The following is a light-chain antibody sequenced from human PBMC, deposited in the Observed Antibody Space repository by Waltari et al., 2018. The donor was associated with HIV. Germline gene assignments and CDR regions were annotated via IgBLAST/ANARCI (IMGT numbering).Light chain of an antibody. Sequence: IVTTQSPPTLRVTPGEPSSFTCRSSQRLLQSNGYKYLDWDLRKPGQSPQLLIYLGSNRAPGVSDRFSGSGSGTDVTLKISRVEAEDVGVYYCMQGLQTPYSFGQGTKLEIK. CDR3: MQGLQTPYS. V-gene: IGKV2-28*01. CDR1: QRLLQSNGYKY. J-gene: IGKJ2*03. CDR2: LGS.